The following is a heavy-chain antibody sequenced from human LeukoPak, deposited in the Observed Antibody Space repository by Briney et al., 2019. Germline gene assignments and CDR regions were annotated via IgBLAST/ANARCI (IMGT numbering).Heavy chain of an antibody. CDR1: GFTFSNAW. CDR2: IKSKTDGGTT. V-gene: IGHV3-15*01. CDR3: TTDRYGSGSYGDYYYYYGMDV. Sequence: GGSLTLSCAASGFTFSNAWMSWVRQAPGKGLEWVGRIKSKTDGGTTDYAAPVKGRFTISRDDSKNTLYLQMNSLKTEDTAVYYCTTDRYGSGSYGDYYYYYGMDVWGQGTTVTVSS. D-gene: IGHD3-10*01. J-gene: IGHJ6*02.